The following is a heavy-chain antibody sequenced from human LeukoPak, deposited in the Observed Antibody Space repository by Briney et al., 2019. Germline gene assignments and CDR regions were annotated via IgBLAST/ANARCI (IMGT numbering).Heavy chain of an antibody. Sequence: PSETLSLTCTVSGASISNYYCSWIRQPPGKGLEWIGYIHYTGSTNYNPSLKSRVTISVDTSKNQFSLELRSVTAADTAVYYCARDWAGYSSGWYGNWFDPWGQGTLVTVSS. CDR2: IHYTGST. J-gene: IGHJ5*02. CDR3: ARDWAGYSSGWYGNWFDP. CDR1: GASISNYY. D-gene: IGHD6-19*01. V-gene: IGHV4-59*01.